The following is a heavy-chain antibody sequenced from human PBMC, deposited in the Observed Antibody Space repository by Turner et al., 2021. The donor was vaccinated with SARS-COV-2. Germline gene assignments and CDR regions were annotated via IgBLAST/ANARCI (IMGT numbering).Heavy chain of an antibody. CDR2: TSYDGSNK. V-gene: IGHV3-30*18. D-gene: IGHD4-4*01. J-gene: IGHJ4*02. CDR1: GFTFSSYG. Sequence: QVQLVESGGGVVQPGRSLRLSCAASGFTFSSYGMHWVRQAPGKGLEWVAVTSYDGSNKYYAESVKGRFTISRDNSKNTLYLQMNSLRAEDTAVYYCAKQQGLYSNPMYYFDYWGQGTLVTVSS. CDR3: AKQQGLYSNPMYYFDY.